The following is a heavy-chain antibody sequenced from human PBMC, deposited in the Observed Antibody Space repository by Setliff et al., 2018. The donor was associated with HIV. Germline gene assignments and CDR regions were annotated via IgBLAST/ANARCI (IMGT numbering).Heavy chain of an antibody. Sequence: GASVKVSCKASGSTLSTYDINWVRQAPGQGPEWMGWMSPNSGNTGYAPKLQGRVTMTRNTSISTAYMELSSLRSDDTAVYYCASSWSRVPYYGMDVWGQGTTVTVSS. D-gene: IGHD6-13*01. CDR3: ASSWSRVPYYGMDV. CDR2: MSPNSGNT. CDR1: GSTLSTYD. V-gene: IGHV1-8*01. J-gene: IGHJ6*02.